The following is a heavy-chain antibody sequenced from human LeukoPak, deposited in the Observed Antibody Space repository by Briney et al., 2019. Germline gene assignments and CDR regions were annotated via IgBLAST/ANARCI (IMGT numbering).Heavy chain of an antibody. CDR3: ASTSHYTYYYYGMDV. J-gene: IGHJ6*02. Sequence: PGGSLRLSCAASGFTFSSYWMSWVRQAPGKGLEWVANIKQDGSEKYYVDSVKGRFTISRDNAKNSLYLQMSSLRADDTAVYYCASTSHYTYYYYGMDVWGQGTTVTVSS. D-gene: IGHD2-2*02. V-gene: IGHV3-7*01. CDR2: IKQDGSEK. CDR1: GFTFSSYW.